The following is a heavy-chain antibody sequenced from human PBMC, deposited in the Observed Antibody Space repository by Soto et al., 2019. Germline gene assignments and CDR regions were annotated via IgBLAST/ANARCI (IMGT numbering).Heavy chain of an antibody. CDR1: GGSISSGGTGSY. CDR2: IYYTGNT. D-gene: IGHD1-1*01. CDR3: ASGHDAYKVRY. J-gene: IGHJ4*02. Sequence: QVQLQESGPGLVKPSQTLSLTCTVSGGSISSGGTGSYWTWIRQLPGKGLEWIGYIYYTGNTYYNPSIKSRPTISIDTSENQFSLKLTSGTAADTAVYFCASGHDAYKVRYWGQGTLVTVSS. V-gene: IGHV4-31*03.